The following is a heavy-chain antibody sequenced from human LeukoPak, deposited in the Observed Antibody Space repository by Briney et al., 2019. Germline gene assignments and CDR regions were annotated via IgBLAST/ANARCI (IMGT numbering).Heavy chain of an antibody. CDR3: ARSNSGWYGSFDY. V-gene: IGHV5-51*01. CDR2: TYPGDSDT. Sequence: GESLKISCKGSGYSSSNYWIGWVRQMPGKGLEWMGITYPGDSDTRYSPSFQGQVTLSADKSISTAYLQWNSLKASDTAMYYCARSNSGWYGSFDYWGQGTLVTVSS. CDR1: GYSSSNYW. J-gene: IGHJ4*02. D-gene: IGHD6-19*01.